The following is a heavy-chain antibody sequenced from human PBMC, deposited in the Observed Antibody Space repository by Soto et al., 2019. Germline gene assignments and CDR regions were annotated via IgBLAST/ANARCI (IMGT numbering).Heavy chain of an antibody. Sequence: EVQLVESGGGLVQPGGSLRLSCAASGFTFSDHFMDWVRQAPGKGLEWVGRAKTGPFGYATQYAASVNGRFTVSRDDSEDAFYLLMNALKVDDTAVYYCASSKSAGDALRDRYFDFWGRGTLVTVSS. V-gene: IGHV3-72*01. CDR1: GFTFSDHF. D-gene: IGHD6-13*01. J-gene: IGHJ2*01. CDR2: AKTGPFGYAT. CDR3: ASSKSAGDALRDRYFDF.